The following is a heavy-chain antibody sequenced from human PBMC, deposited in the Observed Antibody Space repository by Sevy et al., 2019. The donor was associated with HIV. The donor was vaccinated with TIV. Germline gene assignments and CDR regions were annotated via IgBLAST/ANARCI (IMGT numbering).Heavy chain of an antibody. D-gene: IGHD6-6*01. Sequence: GGSLRLSCAASGFTFSSYAMHWVRQAPGKGLEWVAIISYDEINKYYADSVKGRFTISRDNSKNTLYLQMNSLRAEDTAVYYCARGKRDLAWWGSSSSPYYFDYWGQGTLVTVSS. V-gene: IGHV3-30-3*01. CDR1: GFTFSSYA. J-gene: IGHJ4*02. CDR3: ARGKRDLAWWGSSSSPYYFDY. CDR2: ISYDEINK.